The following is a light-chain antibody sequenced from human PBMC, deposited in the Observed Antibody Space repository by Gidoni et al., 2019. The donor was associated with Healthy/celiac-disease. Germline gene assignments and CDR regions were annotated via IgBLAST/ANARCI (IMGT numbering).Light chain of an antibody. J-gene: IGLJ1*01. V-gene: IGLV1-40*01. Sequence: QSVLPQPPSVSGAPGQRVTISCTGSSSNIGAGYDVSWYHQLPGTAPKLLIYGNSNRPSGVPDRFSGSKSGTSASLAITGLQAEDEADYYCQSYDSSLSGYVFGTGTKVTVL. CDR2: GNS. CDR3: QSYDSSLSGYV. CDR1: SSNIGAGYD.